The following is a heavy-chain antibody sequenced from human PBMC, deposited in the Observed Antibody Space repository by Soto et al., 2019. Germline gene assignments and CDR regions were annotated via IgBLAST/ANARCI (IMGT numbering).Heavy chain of an antibody. Sequence: QVQLVESGGGLVKPGGSLRLSCAASGLTFSDCYMNWIRQAPGKGLEWVSYISSSGSSINYAGSVKGRFTISRDNAKNSLYLQMKSLRAEDTAMYYCARVRFVEWGYAMDVWGQGTTVTVSS. CDR3: ARVRFVEWGYAMDV. D-gene: IGHD3-10*01. CDR1: GLTFSDCY. CDR2: ISSSGSSI. V-gene: IGHV3-11*01. J-gene: IGHJ6*02.